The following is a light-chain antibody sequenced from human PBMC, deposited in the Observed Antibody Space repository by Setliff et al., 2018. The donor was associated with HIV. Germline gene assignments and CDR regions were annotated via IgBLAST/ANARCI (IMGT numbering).Light chain of an antibody. V-gene: IGLV2-14*01. J-gene: IGLJ1*01. CDR3: SSYTSSSTRV. Sequence: QSALAQPASVSGSPGQSITISCTGTSSDVGGYNYVSWYQQHPGKAPKLMIYEVSNRPSGVSNRFSGSKSGNTASLTISELQAEDEADYYCSSYTSSSTRVFGTGTKVTVL. CDR1: SSDVGGYNY. CDR2: EVS.